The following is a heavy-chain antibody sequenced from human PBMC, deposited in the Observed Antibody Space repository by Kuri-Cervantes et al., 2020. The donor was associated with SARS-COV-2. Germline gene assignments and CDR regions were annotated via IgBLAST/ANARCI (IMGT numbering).Heavy chain of an antibody. CDR3: AMTIFGPGY. J-gene: IGHJ4*02. CDR2: SSSSSGTI. D-gene: IGHD3-3*01. Sequence: GESLKISCAASGFTFSSYAMSWVRQAPGKGLEWVSYSSSSSGTIRYADFVKGQFTISRDNAKNSLYLQMNSLRAEDTSVYYCAMTIFGPGYWGQGTLVTVSS. V-gene: IGHV3-48*01. CDR1: GFTFSSYA.